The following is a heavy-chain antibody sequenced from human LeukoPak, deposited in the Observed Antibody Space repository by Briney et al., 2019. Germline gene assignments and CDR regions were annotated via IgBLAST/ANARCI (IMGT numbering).Heavy chain of an antibody. CDR3: ARVRAQPYYDFWSGYYPDYYYYYMDV. J-gene: IGHJ6*03. D-gene: IGHD3-3*01. CDR1: GFTFSSYS. V-gene: IGHV3-48*04. Sequence: PGGSLRLSCAASGFTFSSYSMNWVRQAPGKGLEWVSYISSSSSTIYYADSVKGRFTISRDNAKNSLYLQMNSLRAEDTAVYYCARVRAQPYYDFWSGYYPDYYYYYMDVWGKGTTVTVSS. CDR2: ISSSSSTI.